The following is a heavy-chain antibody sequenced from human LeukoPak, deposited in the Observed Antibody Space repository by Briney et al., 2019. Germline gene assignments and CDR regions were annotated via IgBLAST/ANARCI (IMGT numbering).Heavy chain of an antibody. V-gene: IGHV3-11*04. D-gene: IGHD1-26*01. CDR1: GFTFTDDY. CDR2: ISGSGSTI. CDR3: ARYRGTYYDY. Sequence: GGSLRLSCAASGFTFTDDYMSWNRQAPGKGLEWVSYISGSGSTIYIADSVKGRFSISRDNANNSLYLQMNSLRPEDTAVYYCARYRGTYYDYWGQGTLVTVSS. J-gene: IGHJ4*02.